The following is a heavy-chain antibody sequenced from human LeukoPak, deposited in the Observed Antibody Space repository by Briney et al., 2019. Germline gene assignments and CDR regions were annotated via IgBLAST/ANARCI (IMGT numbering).Heavy chain of an antibody. CDR1: GDSVSSNSAT. CDR3: ARVPSPAVAGLMDV. V-gene: IGHV6-1*01. D-gene: IGHD6-19*01. CDR2: TYYRSKWYN. Sequence: RSQTLSLTCAISGDSVSSNSATWNWIRQSPSRGLEWLGRTYYRSKWYNDYAVSVKSRIPINPDTSKNQFSLQLNSVTPEDTAVYYCARVPSPAVAGLMDVWGQGTTVTVSS. J-gene: IGHJ6*02.